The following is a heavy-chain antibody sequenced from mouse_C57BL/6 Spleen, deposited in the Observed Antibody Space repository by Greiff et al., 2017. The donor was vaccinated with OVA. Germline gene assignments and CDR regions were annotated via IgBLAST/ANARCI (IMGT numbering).Heavy chain of an antibody. V-gene: IGHV1-85*01. CDR3: SRGVTTVVEDWYFDV. D-gene: IGHD1-1*01. Sequence: VKLMESGPELVKPGASVKLSCKASGYTFTSYDINWVKQRPGQGLEWIGWIYPRDGSTKYNEKFKGKATLTVDTSSSTAYMELHSLTSEDSAVYFWSRGVTTVVEDWYFDVWGTGTTVTVSS. J-gene: IGHJ1*03. CDR2: IYPRDGST. CDR1: GYTFTSYD.